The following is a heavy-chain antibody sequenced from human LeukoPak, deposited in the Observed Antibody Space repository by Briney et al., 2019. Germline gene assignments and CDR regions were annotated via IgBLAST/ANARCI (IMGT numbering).Heavy chain of an antibody. CDR1: GGTFSSYA. Sequence: SVKVSCKASGGTFSSYAISWVRQAPGQGLEWMGRIIPILGIANYAQKFQGRVTITADKSTSTAYMELSSLRSEDTAVYYCARDSSDYDSSGYTVMYFDYWGQGTLVTVSS. V-gene: IGHV1-69*04. CDR3: ARDSSDYDSSGYTVMYFDY. D-gene: IGHD3-22*01. J-gene: IGHJ4*02. CDR2: IIPILGIA.